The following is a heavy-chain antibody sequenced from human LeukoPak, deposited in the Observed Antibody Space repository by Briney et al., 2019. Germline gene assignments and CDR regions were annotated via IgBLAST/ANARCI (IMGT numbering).Heavy chain of an antibody. D-gene: IGHD2-15*01. V-gene: IGHV3-23*01. CDR2: ISGSGGST. Sequence: GGSLRPSCAVSGFTFSSYAMSWVRQAPGKGLEWVSAISGSGGSTYYADSVKGRFTISRDNSKNTLYLQMNSLRVEDTAVYYCAGDIVVVVAAPYLDYWGQGTLVTVSS. CDR1: GFTFSSYA. CDR3: AGDIVVVVAAPYLDY. J-gene: IGHJ4*02.